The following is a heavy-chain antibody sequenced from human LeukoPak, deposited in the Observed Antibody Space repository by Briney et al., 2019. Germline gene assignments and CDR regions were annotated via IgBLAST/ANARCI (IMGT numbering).Heavy chain of an antibody. V-gene: IGHV3-30*02. CDR2: IRYDGSDK. J-gene: IGHJ3*02. Sequence: PGGSLRLSCAASGFTFSSYGMHWVRQAPGKGLEWVAFIRYDGSDKDYVDSVKGRFTISRDNSKNTLYLQMNSLRAEDTAVYYCAKGGAAAAEGAFDIWGQGTMVTVSS. CDR3: AKGGAAAAEGAFDI. CDR1: GFTFSSYG. D-gene: IGHD6-13*01.